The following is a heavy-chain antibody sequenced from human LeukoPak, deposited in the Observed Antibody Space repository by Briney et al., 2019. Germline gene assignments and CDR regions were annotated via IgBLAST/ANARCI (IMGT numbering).Heavy chain of an antibody. D-gene: IGHD5-12*01. J-gene: IGHJ3*02. V-gene: IGHV3-53*01. CDR1: GFTVSSNY. CDR2: IYSGGST. CDR3: AVDHGPLSGYVPYAFGI. Sequence: SGGSLRLSCAASGFTVSSNYMSWVRQAPGKGLEWVSVIYSGGSTYYADSVKGRFTISRDNSKNTPYLQMNSLRAEDTAVYYCAVDHGPLSGYVPYAFGIWGQGTMVTVSS.